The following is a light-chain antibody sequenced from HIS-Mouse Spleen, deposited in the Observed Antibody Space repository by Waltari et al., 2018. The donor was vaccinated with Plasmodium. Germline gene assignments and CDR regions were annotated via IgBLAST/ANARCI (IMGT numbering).Light chain of an antibody. Sequence: QSVLTQPTSASGTPGQRATISCSGRSSNIGSNYVYWYQQLPGPAPKLLIYRNNQRPSGVPDRFSGSKSGTSASLAISGLRSEDEADYYCAAWDDSLSGRVFGGGTKLTVL. CDR1: SSNIGSNY. CDR3: AAWDDSLSGRV. CDR2: RNN. V-gene: IGLV1-47*01. J-gene: IGLJ3*02.